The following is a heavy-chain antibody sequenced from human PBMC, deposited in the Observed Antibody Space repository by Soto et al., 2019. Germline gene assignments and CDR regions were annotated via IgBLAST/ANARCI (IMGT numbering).Heavy chain of an antibody. CDR2: VSAYNGNT. CDR3: ARGGGATVRTNFDY. D-gene: IGHD4-17*01. Sequence: GASVKVSCKASGYTFTSYGISWVRQAPGQGLEWMGWVSAYNGNTNYAQKLQGRVTITTDTSTSTAYMELRSLRSDDTSVYFCARGGGATVRTNFDYWGQGTLVTVSS. J-gene: IGHJ4*02. CDR1: GYTFTSYG. V-gene: IGHV1-18*01.